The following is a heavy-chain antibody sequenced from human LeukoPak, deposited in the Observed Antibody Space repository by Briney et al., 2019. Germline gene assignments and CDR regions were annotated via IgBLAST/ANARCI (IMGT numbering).Heavy chain of an antibody. D-gene: IGHD6-25*01. CDR3: ARGSGIITGIDE. V-gene: IGHV3-74*01. J-gene: IGHJ4*02. CDR2: TKDDGSHT. CDR1: GFTFSGHW. Sequence: PGGSLRLSCAASGFTFSGHWMHWVRQAPGKGLVWVSRTKDDGSHTNYADSVKGRFTISRDNAKNTLSLQMNSLRAEDTAVYYCARGSGIITGIDEWGQGTLVTVSS.